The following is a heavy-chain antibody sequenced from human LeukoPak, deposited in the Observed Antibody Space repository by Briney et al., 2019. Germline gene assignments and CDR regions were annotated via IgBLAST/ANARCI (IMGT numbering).Heavy chain of an antibody. D-gene: IGHD3-3*01. CDR2: INWNGGST. CDR3: ARGSAFWSGYYRNYYYMDV. J-gene: IGHJ6*03. V-gene: IGHV3-20*04. CDR1: GFTFDDYG. Sequence: GGSLRLSCAASGFTFDDYGMSWVRQAPAKGLEWVSGINWNGGSTGYADSVKGRFTISRDNAKNSLYLQMNSLRAEDTALYYCARGSAFWSGYYRNYYYMDVWGKGTTVTVSS.